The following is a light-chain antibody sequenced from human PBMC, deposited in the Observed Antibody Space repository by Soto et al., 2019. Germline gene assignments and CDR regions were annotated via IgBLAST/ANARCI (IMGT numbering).Light chain of an antibody. CDR3: AAWDDSLNGLV. Sequence: SVLTQPPSVSGAPGQRVTISCTGSSSNIGAGYDVHWYQQLPGTAPKLLTYGNSNRPSGVPDRFSGSKSGTSASLAINGLQSDDEAHYYCAAWDDSLNGLVFGGGTKVTVL. V-gene: IGLV1-40*01. CDR1: SSNIGAGYD. CDR2: GNS. J-gene: IGLJ2*01.